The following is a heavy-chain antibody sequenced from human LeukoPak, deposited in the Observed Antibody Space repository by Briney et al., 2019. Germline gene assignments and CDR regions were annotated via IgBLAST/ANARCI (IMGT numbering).Heavy chain of an antibody. V-gene: IGHV3-48*01. J-gene: IGHJ4*02. Sequence: PGGSLRLSCAASGFTFSTYSMSWVRQAPGKGLEWVSYISTSGSTIYYADSVKGRFAISRDNAKNSLFLQMNNLRAEDTAVYYCARRPSFDYWGQGTLATVSS. CDR1: GFTFSTYS. CDR3: ARRPSFDY. D-gene: IGHD6-6*01. CDR2: ISTSGSTI.